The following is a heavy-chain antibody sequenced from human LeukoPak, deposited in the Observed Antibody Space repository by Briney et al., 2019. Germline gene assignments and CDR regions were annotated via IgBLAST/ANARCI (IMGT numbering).Heavy chain of an antibody. CDR2: IKQDGSER. V-gene: IGHV3-7*01. Sequence: PGGSLRLSCAASGFTFSNTWMSWVRQAPGEGLEWVANIKQDGSERFYVPPVKGRFTISRDNAQKSLYLQMDSLRAEDTAVYYCAREPDNWFDPWGQGTLVTVSS. J-gene: IGHJ5*02. CDR3: AREPDNWFDP. CDR1: GFTFSNTW.